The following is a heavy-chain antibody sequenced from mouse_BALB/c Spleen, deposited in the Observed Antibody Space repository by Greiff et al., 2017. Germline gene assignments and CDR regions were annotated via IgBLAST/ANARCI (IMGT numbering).Heavy chain of an antibody. J-gene: IGHJ4*01. V-gene: IGHV5-6-4*01. CDR1: GFTFSSYT. CDR2: ISSGGSYT. Sequence: VQLKESGGGLVKPGGSLKLSCAASGFTFSSYTMSWVRQTPEKRLEWVATISSGGSYTYYPDSVKGRFTISRDNAKNTLYLQMSSLKSEDTAMYYCTRSYGSRGGYYAMDYWGQGTSVTVSS. D-gene: IGHD1-1*01. CDR3: TRSYGSRGGYYAMDY.